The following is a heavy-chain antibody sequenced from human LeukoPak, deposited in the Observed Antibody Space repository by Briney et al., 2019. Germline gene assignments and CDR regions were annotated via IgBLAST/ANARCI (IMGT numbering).Heavy chain of an antibody. V-gene: IGHV1-46*01. CDR3: ARQRGGQYEDAFDI. CDR2: INPSGGTT. D-gene: IGHD2-8*01. Sequence: ASVKVSCKASGYTFTSSYIHWVRHAPGQGLEWMGIINPSGGTTIYAQKFQGRVTMTRDTSTTTVYMELSSLRSEDTAVYYCARQRGGQYEDAFDIWGQGTVVTVSS. J-gene: IGHJ3*02. CDR1: GYTFTSSY.